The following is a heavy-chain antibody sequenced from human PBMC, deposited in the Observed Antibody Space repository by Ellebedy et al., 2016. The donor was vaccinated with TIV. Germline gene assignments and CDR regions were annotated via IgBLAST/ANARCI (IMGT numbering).Heavy chain of an antibody. CDR2: IYPSDSDT. CDR3: ARHLLDGSDYF. D-gene: IGHD2-21*02. Sequence: GESLKISCRASGYSFTDYWIGWVRQLPGKGLAWMGIIYPSDSDTKYSPSFQGQVTISADKSISTAYLEWSSLRASDTAMYYCARHLLDGSDYFWGQGTLVTVSS. CDR1: GYSFTDYW. J-gene: IGHJ4*02. V-gene: IGHV5-51*01.